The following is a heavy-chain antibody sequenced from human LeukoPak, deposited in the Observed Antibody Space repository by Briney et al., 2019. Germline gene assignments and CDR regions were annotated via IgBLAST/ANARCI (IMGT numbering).Heavy chain of an antibody. Sequence: ASVKVSSKASGYTFTGYYMHWVRQAPGQGLEWMGWINPNSGGTNYAQKFQGRVTMTRDTSISTAYMELSRLRSDDTAVYYCASQDPYYDILTGYYEYYYYYGMDVWGQGTTVTVSS. CDR3: ASQDPYYDILTGYYEYYYYYGMDV. V-gene: IGHV1-2*02. CDR2: INPNSGGT. CDR1: GYTFTGYY. D-gene: IGHD3-9*01. J-gene: IGHJ6*02.